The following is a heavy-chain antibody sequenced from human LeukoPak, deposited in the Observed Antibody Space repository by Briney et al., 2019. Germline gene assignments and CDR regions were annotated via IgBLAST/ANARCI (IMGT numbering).Heavy chain of an antibody. Sequence: GGSLRLSCAASGFTVSSNYMTWVRQAPGKGLKWVSHIYSGGSTFYADSVKGRFTISRDNVKNLLYLQMNSLRAEDTAVYYCARVQRGIAVALDYWGQGTLATVSS. V-gene: IGHV3-53*03. J-gene: IGHJ4*02. CDR1: GFTVSSNY. CDR3: ARVQRGIAVALDY. D-gene: IGHD6-19*01. CDR2: IYSGGST.